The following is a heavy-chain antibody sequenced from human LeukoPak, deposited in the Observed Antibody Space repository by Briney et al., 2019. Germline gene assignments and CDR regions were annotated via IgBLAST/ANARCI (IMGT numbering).Heavy chain of an antibody. Sequence: PGGSLRLSCVASGFTPSDHWMYWVRQGPGRGLAHVSRIESDASRTTYADSVKGRFTISRDDAKNTMYLQMNSLRGEDTAVYYCVKGGHKLDIQTTHYYYGLDVWGQGTTVAVSS. CDR2: IESDASRT. CDR3: VKGGHKLDIQTTHYYYGLDV. J-gene: IGHJ6*02. CDR1: GFTPSDHW. V-gene: IGHV3-74*03. D-gene: IGHD4-17*01.